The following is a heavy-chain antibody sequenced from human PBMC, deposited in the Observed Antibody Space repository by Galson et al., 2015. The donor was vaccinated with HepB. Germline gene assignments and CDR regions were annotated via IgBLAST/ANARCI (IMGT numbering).Heavy chain of an antibody. CDR1: GFTFSSYS. D-gene: IGHD3-16*01. CDR3: ARSRSYVWDDYEYYVDV. J-gene: IGHJ6*03. V-gene: IGHV3-48*04. CDR2: INSSSSAI. Sequence: SLRLSCAASGFTFSSYSMNWVRQAPGKGLEWVSYINSSSSAIYYADSVKGRFTISRDNAKNSLYLQMNSLRAEDTAVYYCARSRSYVWDDYEYYVDVWGKGTPVTVPS.